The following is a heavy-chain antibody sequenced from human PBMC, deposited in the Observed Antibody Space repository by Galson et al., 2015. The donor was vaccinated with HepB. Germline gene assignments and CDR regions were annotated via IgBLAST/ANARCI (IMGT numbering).Heavy chain of an antibody. Sequence: SLRLSCAASGFTFSSYGMHWVRQAPGKGLEWVAVISYDGSNKYYADSVKGRFTISRDNSKNTLYLQMNSLRADETAVYYCAKVRRGGSCYYFDYWGQGTPVSVSS. CDR2: ISYDGSNK. D-gene: IGHD2-15*01. J-gene: IGHJ4*02. CDR3: AKVRRGGSCYYFDY. V-gene: IGHV3-30*18. CDR1: GFTFSSYG.